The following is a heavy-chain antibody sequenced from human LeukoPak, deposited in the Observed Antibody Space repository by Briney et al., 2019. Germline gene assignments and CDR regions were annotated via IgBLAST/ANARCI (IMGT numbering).Heavy chain of an antibody. CDR3: AKGAYLWFGELSR. Sequence: GGSLRLSCAASGFTFDDYAMHWVRQAPGKGLEWVSLISGDGGSTYYADSVKGRFTISRDNSKNSLYLQMNSLRTEDTALYHCAKGAYLWFGELSRWGQGTLVTVSS. V-gene: IGHV3-43*02. CDR1: GFTFDDYA. CDR2: ISGDGGST. J-gene: IGHJ4*02. D-gene: IGHD3-10*01.